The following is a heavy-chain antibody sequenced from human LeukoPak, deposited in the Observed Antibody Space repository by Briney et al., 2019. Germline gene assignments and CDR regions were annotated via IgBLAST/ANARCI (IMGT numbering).Heavy chain of an antibody. D-gene: IGHD5-12*01. Sequence: GGSLRLSCTASGFTFDAYWMTWVRQAPGKGLEWAANLDGDGTGEGYADSVKGRFTISRDNAKNSLYLQMNSLRVEDTAVYYCTRNSGYYRIDYWGQGSLVTVPS. CDR3: TRNSGYYRIDY. CDR2: LDGDGTGE. J-gene: IGHJ4*02. CDR1: GFTFDAYW. V-gene: IGHV3-7*01.